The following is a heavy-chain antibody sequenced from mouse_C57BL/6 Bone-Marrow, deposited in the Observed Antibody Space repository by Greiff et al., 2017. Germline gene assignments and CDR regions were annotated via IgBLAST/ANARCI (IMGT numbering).Heavy chain of an antibody. Sequence: EVQLVESGPELVKPGDSVKISCKASGYSFTGYFMNWVMQSHGKSLEWIGRINPYNGDTFYNQKFKGKATLTVDKSSSTAHMELRSLTSEDSAVYYCARERPIYYGNRFAMDYWGQGTSVTVSS. J-gene: IGHJ4*01. CDR2: INPYNGDT. CDR1: GYSFTGYF. D-gene: IGHD2-1*01. CDR3: ARERPIYYGNRFAMDY. V-gene: IGHV1-20*01.